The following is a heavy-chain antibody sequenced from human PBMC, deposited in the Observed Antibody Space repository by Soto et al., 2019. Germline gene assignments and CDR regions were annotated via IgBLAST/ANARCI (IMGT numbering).Heavy chain of an antibody. CDR1: GFTFSSYG. J-gene: IGHJ4*02. D-gene: IGHD5-18*01. CDR3: ARGYSYGFFDY. CDR2: IWHDGSNK. Sequence: LRLSCAASGFTFSSYGMHWVRQAPGKGLEWVAVIWHDGSNKYYADSVKGRFTISRDNSKNTLYLQMNSLRAEDTAVYYCARGYSYGFFDYWGQGTLVTVSS. V-gene: IGHV3-33*01.